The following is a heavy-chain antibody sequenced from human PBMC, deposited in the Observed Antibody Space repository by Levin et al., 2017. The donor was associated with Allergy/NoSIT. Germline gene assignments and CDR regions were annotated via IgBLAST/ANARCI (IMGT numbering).Heavy chain of an antibody. CDR2: MNPNSGNT. V-gene: IGHV1-8*01. CDR1: GYTFTSYD. D-gene: IGHD3-9*01. Sequence: ASVKVSCKASGYTFTSYDINWVRQATGQGLEWMGWMNPNSGNTGYAQKFQGRVTMTRNTSISTAYMELSSLRSEDTAVYYCAVRRPEKPIYYYDILTGPLDDYYYYGMDVWGQGTTVTVSS. CDR3: AVRRPEKPIYYYDILTGPLDDYYYYGMDV. J-gene: IGHJ6*02.